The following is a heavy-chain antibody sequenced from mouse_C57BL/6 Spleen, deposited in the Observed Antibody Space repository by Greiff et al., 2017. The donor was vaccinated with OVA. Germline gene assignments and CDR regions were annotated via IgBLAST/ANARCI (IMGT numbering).Heavy chain of an antibody. V-gene: IGHV3-6*01. Sequence: EVQLQQSGPGLVKPSQSLSLTCSVTGYSITSGYYWNWIRQFPGNKLEWMGYISYDGSNNYNPSLKNRISITRDTSKNQFFLKLNSVTTEDTATYYCASYSNYEYFDVWGTGTTVTVSS. CDR2: ISYDGSN. CDR3: ASYSNYEYFDV. CDR1: GYSITSGYY. D-gene: IGHD2-5*01. J-gene: IGHJ1*03.